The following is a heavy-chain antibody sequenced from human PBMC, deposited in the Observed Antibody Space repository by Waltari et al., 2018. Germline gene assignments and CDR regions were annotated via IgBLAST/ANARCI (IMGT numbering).Heavy chain of an antibody. D-gene: IGHD3-10*01. CDR3: AREGLTGRGFDY. CDR2: INANSGDR. J-gene: IGHJ4*02. CDR1: GYTFTAYH. Sequence: QVQLVQSRAEVKKPGASVKVSCKTSGYTFTAYHMQWVRQAPGQGLAWRGWINANSGDRGYAQKVLGRVTMTRDTAVSTSYMELSGLKSDDTAVYYCAREGLTGRGFDYWGQGTLVTVSS. V-gene: IGHV1-2*02.